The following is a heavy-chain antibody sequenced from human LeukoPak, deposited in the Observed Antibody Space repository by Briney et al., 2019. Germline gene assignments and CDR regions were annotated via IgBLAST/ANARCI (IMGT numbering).Heavy chain of an antibody. CDR1: GGSISSYY. D-gene: IGHD1-26*01. Sequence: PSETLSLTCTVSGGSISSYYWSWTRQPPGKGLEWIGYIYYSGSTNYNPSLKSRVTISVDTSKNQFSLKLSSVTAADTAVYYCARGGYSGSHFDYWGQGTLVTVSS. CDR2: IYYSGST. J-gene: IGHJ4*02. CDR3: ARGGYSGSHFDY. V-gene: IGHV4-59*01.